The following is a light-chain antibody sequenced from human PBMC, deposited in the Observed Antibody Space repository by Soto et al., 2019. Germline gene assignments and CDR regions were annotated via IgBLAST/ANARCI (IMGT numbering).Light chain of an antibody. V-gene: IGKV3-20*01. J-gene: IGKJ4*01. CDR1: QSVSSSY. CDR2: GAS. Sequence: IVLTQSPGTLSLSPGERATLSCRAIQSVSSSYLAWYQQKPGQAPRLLIYGASSRATGIPDRFSGSGSGTDFTLTISRLEPEDFAVYYCQQYGSSPRVTFGGGTKVEIK. CDR3: QQYGSSPRVT.